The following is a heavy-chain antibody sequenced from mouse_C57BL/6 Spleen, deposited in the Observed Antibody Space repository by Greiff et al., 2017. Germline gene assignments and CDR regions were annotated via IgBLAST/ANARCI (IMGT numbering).Heavy chain of an antibody. CDR2: INPNNGGT. CDR1: GYTFTDYY. Sequence: VQLQQSGPELVKPGASVKISCKASGYTFTDYYMNWVKQSHGKSLEWIGDINPNNGGTSYNQKFKGKATLTVDKSSGTAYMELRSLTSEDSAVYYCARAIYDGYYGGFAYWGQGTLVTVSA. V-gene: IGHV1-26*01. D-gene: IGHD2-3*01. CDR3: ARAIYDGYYGGFAY. J-gene: IGHJ3*01.